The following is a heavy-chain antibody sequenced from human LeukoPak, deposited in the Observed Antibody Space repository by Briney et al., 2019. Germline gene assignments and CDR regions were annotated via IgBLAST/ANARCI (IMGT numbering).Heavy chain of an antibody. CDR3: AREDRYFDLYYYYYMDV. D-gene: IGHD3-9*01. V-gene: IGHV3-21*06. Sequence: GGSLRLSCTVSGFTVSSNSMNWVRQAPGKGLEWVSSISSSSSYIHYADSVKGRFTISRDNAKNSLYLQMNSLRAEDTAVYYCAREDRYFDLYYYYYMDVWGKGTTVTVSS. CDR2: ISSSSSYI. CDR1: GFTVSSNS. J-gene: IGHJ6*03.